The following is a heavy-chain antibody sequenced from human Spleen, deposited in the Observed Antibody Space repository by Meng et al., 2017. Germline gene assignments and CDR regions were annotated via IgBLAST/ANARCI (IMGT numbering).Heavy chain of an antibody. CDR3: ARDEVVATVSYYYH. Sequence: QVQLVQSGSEVKKPGASVKVPCQASGYTFTADYIHWVRQAPGQGLEWMGWINLNTGGTNYAQKFQGRVTMTRDTSISTAYMELSSLRSDDTAVYYCARDEVVATVSYYYHWGQGTLVTVSS. CDR1: GYTFTADY. D-gene: IGHD5-12*01. J-gene: IGHJ1*01. CDR2: INLNTGGT. V-gene: IGHV1-2*02.